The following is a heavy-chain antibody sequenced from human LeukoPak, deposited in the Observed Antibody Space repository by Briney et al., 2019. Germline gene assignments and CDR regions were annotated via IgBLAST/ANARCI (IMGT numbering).Heavy chain of an antibody. D-gene: IGHD1-26*01. CDR2: MISKTDGGTT. CDR3: TTVFSWELLRGPPIDY. J-gene: IGHJ4*02. Sequence: RRSLRLSCVASGFTFSKAWMTCVRQAQGKGREWVGRMISKTDGGTTDYAAHVKGRFTISRDDSKNTLYLQMNSLKTEDTAVYYCTTVFSWELLRGPPIDYWGQGTLVTVSS. CDR1: GFTFSKAW. V-gene: IGHV3-15*01.